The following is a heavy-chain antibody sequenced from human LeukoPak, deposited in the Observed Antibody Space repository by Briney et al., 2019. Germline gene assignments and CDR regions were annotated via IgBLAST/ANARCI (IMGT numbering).Heavy chain of an antibody. D-gene: IGHD1-14*01. CDR1: GGTFSSYA. J-gene: IGHJ4*02. Sequence: ASVKVSCKASGGTFSSYAISWVRQAPGQGLEWMGRIIPIFGTANYAQKFQGRVTITTDESTSTAYMELSSLRSEDTAVHYCASNPRTTLLLDYWGQGTLVTVSS. CDR3: ASNPRTTLLLDY. V-gene: IGHV1-69*05. CDR2: IIPIFGTA.